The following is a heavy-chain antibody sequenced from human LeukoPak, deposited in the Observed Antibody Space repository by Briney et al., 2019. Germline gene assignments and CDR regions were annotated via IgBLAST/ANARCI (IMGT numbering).Heavy chain of an antibody. Sequence: GGSLRLSCAASGFTFNTYGMHWVRQAPGKGLEWVAFIRYDGSNTYYADSVKGRFTISRDNSKNTVYLQMNSLRTEDTAVYYCAKDKGLYYFDYWGQGALVTVSS. CDR3: AKDKGLYYFDY. CDR2: IRYDGSNT. J-gene: IGHJ4*02. V-gene: IGHV3-30*02. D-gene: IGHD2-2*01. CDR1: GFTFNTYG.